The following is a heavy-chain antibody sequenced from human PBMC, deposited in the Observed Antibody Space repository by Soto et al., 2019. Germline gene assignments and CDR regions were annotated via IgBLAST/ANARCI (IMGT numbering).Heavy chain of an antibody. D-gene: IGHD3-16*02. CDR2: VNPSNGAT. CDR3: ARVXAPYYLYTTGPPPPLDS. V-gene: IGHV1-2*02. J-gene: IGHJ4*02. Sequence: ASVKVSCKASGYTFDDFYIHWVLQAPGQGLELMGWVNPSNGATQYSQTFEGRFTVTTDTSISTAYMDLSRLKADDTAVYFCARVXAPYYLYTTGPPPPLDSWGQGTLVTVSS. CDR1: GYTFDDFY.